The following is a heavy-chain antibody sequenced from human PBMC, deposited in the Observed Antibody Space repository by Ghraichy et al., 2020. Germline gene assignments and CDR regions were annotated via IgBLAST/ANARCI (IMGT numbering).Heavy chain of an antibody. D-gene: IGHD3-10*01. CDR3: ARGFTMVRGVGDAFDI. J-gene: IGHJ3*02. CDR2: ISYDGSNK. V-gene: IGHV3-30-3*01. Sequence: GGSLRLSCAASGFTFSSYAMHWVRQAPGKGLEWVAVISYDGSNKYYADSVKGRFTISRDNSKNTLYLQMNSLRAEDTAVYYCARGFTMVRGVGDAFDIWGQGTMVTVSS. CDR1: GFTFSSYA.